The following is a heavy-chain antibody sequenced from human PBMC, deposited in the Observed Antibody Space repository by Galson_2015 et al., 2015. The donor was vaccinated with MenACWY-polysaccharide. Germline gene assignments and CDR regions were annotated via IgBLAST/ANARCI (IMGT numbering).Heavy chain of an antibody. D-gene: IGHD1-26*01. CDR3: VREPTYSGSVGWFDP. Sequence: ETLSLTCTVSGGSVTSDNDYWGWLRQPPGKGLEWIGYMSYSGRGNSNPSLQSRVTVFIDTSKKQFSLRLTSVTAADTAMYYCVREPTYSGSVGWFDPWGQGTLVTVSS. V-gene: IGHV4-61*01. CDR1: GGSVTSDNDY. J-gene: IGHJ5*02. CDR2: MSYSGRG.